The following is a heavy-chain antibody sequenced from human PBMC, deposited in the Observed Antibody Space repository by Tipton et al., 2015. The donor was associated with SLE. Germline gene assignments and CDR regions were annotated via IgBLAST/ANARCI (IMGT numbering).Heavy chain of an antibody. V-gene: IGHV3-48*03. D-gene: IGHD1-26*01. CDR3: AREARAHGAVDY. CDR2: ISSSGGSM. J-gene: IGHJ4*03. Sequence: GSLRLSCAASGFTFNNYEMNWVRQAPGKGLEWSSYISSSGGSMYYADSVKGRFTISRDNAKNSLFLQMNSLRAEDTAVYYCAREARAHGAVDYWGQGTTVTVSS. CDR1: GFTFNNYE.